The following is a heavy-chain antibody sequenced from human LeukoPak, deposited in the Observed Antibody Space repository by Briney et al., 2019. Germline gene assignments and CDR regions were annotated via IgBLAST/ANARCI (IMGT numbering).Heavy chain of an antibody. CDR1: GFTFGDYY. V-gene: IGHV3-11*01. Sequence: GGSLRLSCTDSGFTFGDYYMTWIRQAPGKGPEWLAYINSSGRTIYYADSVRGRFTISRDNAKNSLYLQMNSLRVEDTAIYYCARDRDYSTSPFDYWGQGTLVTVSS. CDR3: ARDRDYSTSPFDY. J-gene: IGHJ4*02. CDR2: INSSGRTI. D-gene: IGHD2/OR15-2a*01.